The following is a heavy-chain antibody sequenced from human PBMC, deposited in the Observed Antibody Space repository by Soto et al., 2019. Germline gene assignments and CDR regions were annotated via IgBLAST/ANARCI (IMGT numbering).Heavy chain of an antibody. CDR1: GGSISSSSYY. V-gene: IGHV4-39*01. D-gene: IGHD6-19*01. Sequence: QLQLQESGPGLVKPSETLSLTCTVSGGSISSSSYYWGWIRQPPGKGLEWIGSIYYSGSTYYNPSLKSRVTISVDTSKNQFSLKLSSVTAADTAVYYCARPQSAVAGTGGVFDIWGQGTMVTVSS. CDR2: IYYSGST. J-gene: IGHJ3*02. CDR3: ARPQSAVAGTGGVFDI.